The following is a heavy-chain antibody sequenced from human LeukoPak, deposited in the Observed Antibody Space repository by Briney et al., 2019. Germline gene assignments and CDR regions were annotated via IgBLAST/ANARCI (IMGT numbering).Heavy chain of an antibody. D-gene: IGHD4-23*01. CDR3: ARDPSVVTNYYYNYFMDV. Sequence: PGGSLRLSCAASGFTFSSYSMNWVRQAPGKGLEWVSSISTSSSYIYYADSVKGRFTISRDNAKNSLYLQMNSLRAEDTAVYYCARDPSVVTNYYYNYFMDVWGKGTTVTISS. V-gene: IGHV3-21*01. CDR2: ISTSSSYI. CDR1: GFTFSSYS. J-gene: IGHJ6*03.